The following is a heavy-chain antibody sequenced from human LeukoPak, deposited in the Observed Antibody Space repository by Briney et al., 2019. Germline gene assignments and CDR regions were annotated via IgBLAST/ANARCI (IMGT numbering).Heavy chain of an antibody. V-gene: IGHV4-59*11. D-gene: IGHD7-27*01. CDR2: IYYTGTT. CDR3: ARTLGMVRAFDI. Sequence: PAETLSLTCSVSGGSISPHYWSWIRKPPGKGVEWIGAIYYTGTTNYNASLKSRVTISVDTSKTQLSLKMGSVIAADTAVYYCARTLGMVRAFDIWGQGTMVTVSS. CDR1: GGSISPHY. J-gene: IGHJ3*02.